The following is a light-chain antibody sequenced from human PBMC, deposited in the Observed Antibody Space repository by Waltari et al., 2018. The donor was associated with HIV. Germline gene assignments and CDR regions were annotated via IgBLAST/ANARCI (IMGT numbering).Light chain of an antibody. V-gene: IGKV4-1*01. J-gene: IGKJ1*01. CDR2: WAS. Sequence: DIVMTQFPDSLAVSLGERATVSCKSSHTPLHSSNSKNYLSWYQQKPGQPPKLLVYWASTRESGVSDRFIGTGSGTNFTLTITSVQAEDVAVYYCQQCFSSLWTFGQGTKV. CDR1: HTPLHSSNSKNY. CDR3: QQCFSSLWT.